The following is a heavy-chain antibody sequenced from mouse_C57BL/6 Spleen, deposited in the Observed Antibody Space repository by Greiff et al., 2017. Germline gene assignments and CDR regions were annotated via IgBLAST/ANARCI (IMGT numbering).Heavy chain of an antibody. V-gene: IGHV1-53*01. CDR3: ARSDYYGSSYFDY. D-gene: IGHD1-1*01. Sequence: VQLQQPGTELVKPGASVKLSCKASGYTFTSYWMHWVKQRPGQGLEWIGNINPGNGGTNYNEKFKSKATLTVDKSSSTAYMQLSSLTSEDSAVYYCARSDYYGSSYFDYWGQGTTLTVSS. J-gene: IGHJ2*01. CDR2: INPGNGGT. CDR1: GYTFTSYW.